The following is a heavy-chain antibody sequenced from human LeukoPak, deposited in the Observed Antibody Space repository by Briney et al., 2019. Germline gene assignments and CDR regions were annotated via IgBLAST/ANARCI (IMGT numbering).Heavy chain of an antibody. CDR3: ARDGQWELPGGSFDY. CDR2: INWNGGST. Sequence: WIRQPPGKGLEWVSGINWNGGSTGYADSVKGRFTISRDNAKKLLYLQMNSLRAEDTAVFYCARDGQWELPGGSFDYWGQGTLVTVSS. V-gene: IGHV3-20*03. D-gene: IGHD1-26*01. J-gene: IGHJ4*02.